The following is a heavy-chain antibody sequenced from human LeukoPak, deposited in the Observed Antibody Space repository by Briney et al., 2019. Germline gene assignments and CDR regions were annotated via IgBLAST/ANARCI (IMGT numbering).Heavy chain of an antibody. CDR1: GGSISSSSYY. Sequence: SETLSLTCTVSGGSISSSSYYWGWIRQPPGKGLEWIGSIYYSGSTYYNPSLKSRVTISVDTSKNQFSLKLSSVTAADTAVYYCARQEEVAATYYYYMDVWGKGTTVTISS. CDR3: ARQEEVAATYYYYMDV. D-gene: IGHD2-15*01. V-gene: IGHV4-39*01. CDR2: IYYSGST. J-gene: IGHJ6*03.